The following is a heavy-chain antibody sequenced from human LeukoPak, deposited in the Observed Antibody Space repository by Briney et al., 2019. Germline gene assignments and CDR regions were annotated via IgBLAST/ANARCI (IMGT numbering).Heavy chain of an antibody. CDR2: IYQSGRT. J-gene: IGHJ4*02. Sequence: SETLSLTCTVSGYSISSGDYWGWIRQPPEKGLEWIGNIYQSGRTYYNPSLKSRVTISVDTSKNQFSLKLSSVTAADTAVYYCARFRTNDTSGYYGGSFDYWGQGTLVTVSS. CDR1: GYSISSGDY. CDR3: ARFRTNDTSGYYGGSFDY. D-gene: IGHD3-22*01. V-gene: IGHV4-38-2*02.